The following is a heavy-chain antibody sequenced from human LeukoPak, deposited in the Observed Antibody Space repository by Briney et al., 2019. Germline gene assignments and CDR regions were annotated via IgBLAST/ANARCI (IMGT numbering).Heavy chain of an antibody. CDR3: ARASRAWRNWNPRPAQSFDY. Sequence: SETLSLTCIVSGGSISSSSYYWGWIRQPPGKGLEWIGSIYYSGSTYYNPSLKSRVTISVDTSKNQFSLKLSSVTAADTAVYYCARASRAWRNWNPRPAQSFDYWGQGTLVTVSS. V-gene: IGHV4-39*07. CDR1: GGSISSSSYY. J-gene: IGHJ4*02. D-gene: IGHD1-20*01. CDR2: IYYSGST.